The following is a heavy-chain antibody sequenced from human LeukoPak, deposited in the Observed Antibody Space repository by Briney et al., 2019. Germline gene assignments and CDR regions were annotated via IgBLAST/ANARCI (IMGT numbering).Heavy chain of an antibody. J-gene: IGHJ5*02. CDR2: INHSGST. D-gene: IGHD3-22*01. V-gene: IGHV4-34*01. CDR1: GGSFSGYY. Sequence: SETLSLTCAVYGGSFSGYYWSWIRQPPGKGLEWIGEINHSGSTNYNPSLKSRVTISVDTSKNQFSLKLSSVTAADTAVYFCASENYDSSGYYSWFDPWGQGTLVTVSS. CDR3: ASENYDSSGYYSWFDP.